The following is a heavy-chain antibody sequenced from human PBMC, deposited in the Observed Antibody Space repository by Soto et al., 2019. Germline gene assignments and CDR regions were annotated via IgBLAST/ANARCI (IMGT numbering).Heavy chain of an antibody. D-gene: IGHD3-22*01. CDR1: GGTFSDYG. Sequence: QVQLVQSGAEVKKPGSSVKVSCTASGGTFSDYGINWVRQAPGQGLEWMGGFIPIFGTANYAQKFQGRVTITADESTSTAYMELSSLRSEDTAVYYCARGLDHYDSSGLRTWFDPWGQGTLVTVSS. CDR2: FIPIFGTA. CDR3: ARGLDHYDSSGLRTWFDP. J-gene: IGHJ5*02. V-gene: IGHV1-69*01.